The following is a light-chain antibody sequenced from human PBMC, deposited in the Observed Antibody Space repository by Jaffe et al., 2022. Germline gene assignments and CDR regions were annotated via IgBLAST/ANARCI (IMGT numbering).Light chain of an antibody. J-gene: IGLJ1*01. V-gene: IGLV5-45*01. CDR2: YKSDSDK. Sequence: QAVLTQPASLSASPGASASLTCTLRSGINVGTYNIYWYQQKPGSPPQYLLRYKSDSDKQQGSGVPSRFSGSKDASANAGILLISGLQSEDEADYYCMIWHSSAYVFGTGTKVTVL. CDR3: MIWHSSAYV. CDR1: SGINVGTYN.